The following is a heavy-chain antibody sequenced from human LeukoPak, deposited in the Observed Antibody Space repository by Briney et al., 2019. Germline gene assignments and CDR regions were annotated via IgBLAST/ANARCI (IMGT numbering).Heavy chain of an antibody. CDR1: GFTFSSYG. D-gene: IGHD6-19*01. J-gene: IGHJ4*02. Sequence: GGSLRLSCAASGFTFSSYGMHWVRQAPGKGLEWVAVISYDGSNKYYADSVKGRFTISRDNSKNTLCLQMNSLRAEDTAVYYCAKEGQWLGYFDYWGQGTLVTVSS. CDR3: AKEGQWLGYFDY. V-gene: IGHV3-30*18. CDR2: ISYDGSNK.